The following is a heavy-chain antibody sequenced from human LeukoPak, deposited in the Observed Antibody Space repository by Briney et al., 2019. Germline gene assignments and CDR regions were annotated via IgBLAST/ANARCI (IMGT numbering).Heavy chain of an antibody. Sequence: GSSVKVSCKASGGTFSSYAISWVRQAPGQGLEWMGRIIPIFGTANYAQKFQGRVTITTDESTSAAYMEQSSLRSEDTAVYYCAREGSLSQNFDYWGQGTLVTVSS. CDR1: GGTFSSYA. CDR3: AREGSLSQNFDY. CDR2: IIPIFGTA. J-gene: IGHJ4*02. V-gene: IGHV1-69*05. D-gene: IGHD1-26*01.